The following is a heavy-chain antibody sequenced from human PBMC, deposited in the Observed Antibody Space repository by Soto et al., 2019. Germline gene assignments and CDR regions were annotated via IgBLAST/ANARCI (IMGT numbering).Heavy chain of an antibody. CDR2: INRSGSK. J-gene: IGHJ4*02. D-gene: IGHD3-22*01. V-gene: IGHV3-48*02. CDR1: GGTLSTNT. Sequence: VESLSLSCAASGGTLSTNTMNWFRQAPGKGLEWVSSINRSGSKYYEDSVKGRFTIFRDNTKNSLYLQLNSLRDEDTAIYFCARENYYYDSSGYPSALIDYWGQGTLVTVSS. CDR3: ARENYYYDSSGYPSALIDY.